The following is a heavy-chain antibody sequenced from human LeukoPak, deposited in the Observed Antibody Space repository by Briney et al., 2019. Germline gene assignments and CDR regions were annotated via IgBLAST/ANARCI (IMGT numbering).Heavy chain of an antibody. CDR1: GLTFTNAW. CDR3: TTDSGSSFDY. J-gene: IGHJ4*02. Sequence: GGSLRLSCAASGLTFTNAWMSWVRQAPGKGLEWDGRIKTKTYGGATDYAAPVKGRFTISGEDSKNTLYLQMNSLKIEDTAVYYCTTDSGSSFDYWGQGTLVTVSS. D-gene: IGHD1-26*01. V-gene: IGHV3-15*01. CDR2: IKTKTYGGAT.